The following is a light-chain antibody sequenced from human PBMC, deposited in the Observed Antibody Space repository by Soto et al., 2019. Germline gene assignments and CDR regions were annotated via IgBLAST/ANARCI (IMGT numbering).Light chain of an antibody. CDR2: EVT. CDR3: SSYTSSSTSV. J-gene: IGLJ3*02. V-gene: IGLV2-14*01. CDR1: SSDVGGYNY. Sequence: QSVLTQPASVSGSPGQSITISCTGTSSDVGGYNYVSWYQQHPGKAPKLMIYEVTNRPSGVSNRFSGSKSGNTASLTISGLQADDEADYYCSSYTSSSTSVFGGGTKLTVL.